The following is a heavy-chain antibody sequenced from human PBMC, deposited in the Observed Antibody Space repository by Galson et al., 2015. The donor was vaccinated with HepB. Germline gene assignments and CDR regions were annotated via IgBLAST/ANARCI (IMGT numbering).Heavy chain of an antibody. J-gene: IGHJ3*02. Sequence: SLRLSCAASGFAFDDFGMSWIRQVPGKGLEWVSRINWNGGSTDYADSVMGRFTISRDNAKNSLYLQMNSLRAEDTAFYYCARVKFDLGYCTSTSCSDGFDIWGPGAMVTVSS. CDR3: ARVKFDLGYCTSTSCSDGFDI. D-gene: IGHD2-2*01. CDR2: INWNGGST. V-gene: IGHV3-20*04. CDR1: GFAFDDFG.